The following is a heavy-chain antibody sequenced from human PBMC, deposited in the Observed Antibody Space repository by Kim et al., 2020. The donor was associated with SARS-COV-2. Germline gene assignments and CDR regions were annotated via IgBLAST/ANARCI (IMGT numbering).Heavy chain of an antibody. V-gene: IGHV3-7*01. Sequence: GGSLRLSCAASGFTFSSYWMSWVRQAPGKGLEWVANIKQDGSEKYYVDSVKGRFTISRDNAKNSLYLQMNSLRAEDTAVYYCAREVAVAGIVYYCYGMDVWGQGTTVTVSS. J-gene: IGHJ6*02. CDR1: GFTFSSYW. CDR3: AREVAVAGIVYYCYGMDV. D-gene: IGHD6-19*01. CDR2: IKQDGSEK.